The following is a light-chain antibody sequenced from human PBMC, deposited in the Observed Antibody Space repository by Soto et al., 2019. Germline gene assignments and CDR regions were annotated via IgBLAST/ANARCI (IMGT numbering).Light chain of an antibody. CDR2: DSS. CDR1: QSLRRN. V-gene: IGKV3-15*01. CDR3: QQYDDWPLYT. Sequence: DIVLTHSPGTLSLSPGERATVSCRTSQSLRRNYLAWYQHRPVQAPRLLIYDSSTRATGIPARFSGSGSGTEFTLTISSLQSEDFAVYFCQQYDDWPLYTLGQGTKVDI. J-gene: IGKJ2*01.